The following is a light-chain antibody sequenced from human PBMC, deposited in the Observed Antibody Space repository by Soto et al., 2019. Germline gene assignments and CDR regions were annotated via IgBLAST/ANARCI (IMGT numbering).Light chain of an antibody. Sequence: QSVLTQPPSASGTPGQRVTISCSGRSSNIGSKPVNWYQQLPGTAPKLLIYSNNQRPSGVPARFSGSKAGPSASLAISGLQFEDEADSSGAAWHDSLNGHVLGTGTKLTVL. CDR1: SSNIGSKP. CDR3: AAWHDSLNGHV. CDR2: SNN. V-gene: IGLV1-44*01. J-gene: IGLJ1*01.